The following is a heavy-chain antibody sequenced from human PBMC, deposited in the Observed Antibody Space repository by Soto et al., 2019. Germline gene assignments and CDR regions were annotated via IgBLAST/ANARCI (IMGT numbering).Heavy chain of an antibody. Sequence: QVQLVQSGAEVKKPGASVKVACKASGITFSTYAIHWVRQAPGQRLEWMGWINAGNGNTRYSQKFQGRVTLTRDTSASTAYMDLSSLRSEDTALYYCAGAISGYVTWGQGTLVTVSS. CDR2: INAGNGNT. CDR1: GITFSTYA. D-gene: IGHD5-12*01. J-gene: IGHJ5*02. CDR3: AGAISGYVT. V-gene: IGHV1-3*01.